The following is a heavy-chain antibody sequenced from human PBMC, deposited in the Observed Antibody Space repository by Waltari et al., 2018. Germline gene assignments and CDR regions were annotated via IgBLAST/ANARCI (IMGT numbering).Heavy chain of an antibody. CDR3: ARLYDYIWGSYLTGVNAFDI. Sequence: QVPLQESCPGLVKPSETLSLTCAVSGYSISSGYYWGWRRQPPAKGLEWIGSIYHSGSTYYNPSLKSRVTISVDTSKNQFSLKLSSVTAADTAVYYCARLYDYIWGSYLTGVNAFDIWGQGTMVTVSS. CDR2: IYHSGST. V-gene: IGHV4-38-2*01. D-gene: IGHD3-16*01. CDR1: GYSISSGYY. J-gene: IGHJ3*02.